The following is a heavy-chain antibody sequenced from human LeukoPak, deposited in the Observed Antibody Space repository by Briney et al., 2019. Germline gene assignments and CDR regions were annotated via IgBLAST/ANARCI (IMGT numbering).Heavy chain of an antibody. V-gene: IGHV4-34*01. CDR2: INHSGST. J-gene: IGHJ6*02. CDR3: ARGRITIFGVVTYYYYYYGMDV. CDR1: GGSFSGYY. D-gene: IGHD3-3*01. Sequence: SETLSLTCAVYGGSFSGYYWSWIRQPPGKRLEWIGEINHSGSTNYNPSLKSRVTISVDTSKNQFSLKLSSVTAADTAVYYCARGRITIFGVVTYYYYYYGMDVRGQGTTVTVSS.